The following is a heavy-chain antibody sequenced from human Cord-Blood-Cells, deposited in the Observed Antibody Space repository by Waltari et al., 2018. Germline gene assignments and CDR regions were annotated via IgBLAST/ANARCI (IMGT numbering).Heavy chain of an antibody. CDR1: GYSFTSYW. CDR2: IYPGDSDT. Sequence: EVQLVQSGAEVKKPGESLKISCKGSGYSFTSYWIGWVRQMPGKGLEWMGIIYPGDSDTRYGPSFQGKVTISADKSISTAYLQWSSLKASDTAMYYCARHAYYSSSFPSYYYYGMDVWGQGTTVTVSS. V-gene: IGHV5-51*01. J-gene: IGHJ6*02. CDR3: ARHAYYSSSFPSYYYYGMDV. D-gene: IGHD6-6*01.